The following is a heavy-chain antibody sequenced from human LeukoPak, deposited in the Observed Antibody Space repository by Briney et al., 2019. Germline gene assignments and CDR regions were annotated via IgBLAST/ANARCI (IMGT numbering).Heavy chain of an antibody. CDR1: GFTFSNYW. D-gene: IGHD6-6*01. J-gene: IGHJ4*02. Sequence: GGSLRLSCAASGFTFSNYWMTWVRQAPGKGLEWVAHIKEDGGEKHYVDPVKGRFTISRDNAKNSLYLQMNSLRAEDTAMYYCARDAGLSSSSDYWGQGTLVTVSS. CDR2: IKEDGGEK. V-gene: IGHV3-7*01. CDR3: ARDAGLSSSSDY.